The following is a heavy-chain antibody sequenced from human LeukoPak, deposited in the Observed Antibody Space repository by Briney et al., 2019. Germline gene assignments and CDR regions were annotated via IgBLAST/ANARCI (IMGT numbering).Heavy chain of an antibody. CDR3: ARLRKNNDNSGYYYYYDY. CDR2: ITPTSSYI. J-gene: IGHJ4*02. Sequence: GGSLRLSCAVSGLTFSSYSFNWVRQAPGKGLEWVSSITPTSSYIYYADSVKGRFTISRDNAKNSLYLQMNSLRAEDTAVYYCARLRKNNDNSGYYYYYDYWGQGTLVTVSS. V-gene: IGHV3-21*01. CDR1: GLTFSSYS. D-gene: IGHD3-22*01.